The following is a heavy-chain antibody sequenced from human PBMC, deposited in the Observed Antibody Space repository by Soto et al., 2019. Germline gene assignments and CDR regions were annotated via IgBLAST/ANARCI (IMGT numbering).Heavy chain of an antibody. Sequence: SMEISCAASGLTFWIYEMDWVRQDPGKGLEWVSYISNRGRTIYYADSVKGRFTISRDNGKDSLFLQMDSVRAEDTAVYYCASPLMTARHDAFDIWVQGTMVPVSS. D-gene: IGHD2-21*02. CDR3: ASPLMTARHDAFDI. CDR2: ISNRGRTI. CDR1: GLTFWIYE. V-gene: IGHV3-48*03. J-gene: IGHJ3*02.